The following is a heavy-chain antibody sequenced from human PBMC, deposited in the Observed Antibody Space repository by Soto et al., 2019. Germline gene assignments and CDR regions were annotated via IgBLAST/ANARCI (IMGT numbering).Heavy chain of an antibody. J-gene: IGHJ5*02. D-gene: IGHD6-13*01. CDR3: AKDPAPRYSSSWYYNWFDP. CDR2: IAYDGSNE. V-gene: IGHV3-30*18. Sequence: QVQLVESGGGVVQPGRSLRLSCAASGFTFSSYGMHWVRQAPGKGLEWVSVIAYDGSNEYYGDSVKGRFTISRDNSKNTLYLQMNSLRAEDTAVYYCAKDPAPRYSSSWYYNWFDPWGQGTLVTLSS. CDR1: GFTFSSYG.